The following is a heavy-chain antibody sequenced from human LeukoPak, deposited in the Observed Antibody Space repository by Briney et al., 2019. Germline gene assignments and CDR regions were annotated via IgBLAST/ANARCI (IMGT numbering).Heavy chain of an antibody. CDR2: INYSGST. V-gene: IGHV4-39*01. D-gene: IGHD3-10*01. J-gene: IGHJ4*02. CDR1: GGSVSSTTYY. CDR3: ARYVVYGSGKYYFDY. Sequence: TSETLSLTCTVSGGSVSSTTYYWSWIRQPPGKGLEWIASINYSGSTYYNPSLKSRVTISVDTSENQFSLKLSSVTAADTAVYYCARYVVYGSGKYYFDYWGQGTLVTVSS.